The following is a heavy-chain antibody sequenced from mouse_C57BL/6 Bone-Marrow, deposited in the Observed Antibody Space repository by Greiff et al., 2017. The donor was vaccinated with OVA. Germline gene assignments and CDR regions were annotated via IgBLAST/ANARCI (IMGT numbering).Heavy chain of an antibody. CDR3: TRRRDYDDPHWDFDV. CDR2: IYPGNSDT. J-gene: IGHJ1*03. D-gene: IGHD2-4*01. V-gene: IGHV1-5*01. Sequence: VQLQQSGTVLARPGASVKMSCKTSGYTFTSYWMHWVKQRPGQGLEWIGAIYPGNSDTSYNQKFKGKAKLTAVTSASTAYMELSSLTNEDSAVYYCTRRRDYDDPHWDFDVWGTGTTVTVSS. CDR1: GYTFTSYW.